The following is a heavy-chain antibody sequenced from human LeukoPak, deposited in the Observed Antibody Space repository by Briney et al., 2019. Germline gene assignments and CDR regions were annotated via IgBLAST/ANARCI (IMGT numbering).Heavy chain of an antibody. Sequence: GGSLRLSCAASGFTFSSYAMSWVRQAPGKGLEWVSAISGSGGSTHYADSVKGRFTISRDNSKNTLYLQMNSLRAEDTAVYYCARAGVSVRGVINLYYFDYWGQGTLVTVSS. J-gene: IGHJ4*02. CDR1: GFTFSSYA. V-gene: IGHV3-23*01. CDR2: ISGSGGST. CDR3: ARAGVSVRGVINLYYFDY. D-gene: IGHD3-10*01.